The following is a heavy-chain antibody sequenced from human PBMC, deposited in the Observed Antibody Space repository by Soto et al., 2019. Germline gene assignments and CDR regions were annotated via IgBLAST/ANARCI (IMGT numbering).Heavy chain of an antibody. V-gene: IGHV1-24*01. CDR1: GYTLTELF. J-gene: IGHJ5*02. CDR2: FDPEDGET. Sequence: GASVKVSCKVSGYTLTELFMHWVRQAPGKGLEWMGGFDPEDGETIYAQKFQGRVTMTEDTSTDTAYMELSSLRSEDTAVYYCATVLTYGYNWFDPWGQGTLVTVSS. CDR3: ATVLTYGYNWFDP. D-gene: IGHD3-16*01.